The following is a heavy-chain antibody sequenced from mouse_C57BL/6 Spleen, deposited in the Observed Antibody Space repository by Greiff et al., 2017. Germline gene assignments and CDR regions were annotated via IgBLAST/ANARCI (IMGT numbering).Heavy chain of an antibody. CDR1: GYTFTSYW. V-gene: IGHV1-55*01. D-gene: IGHD1-1*01. CDR2: ICPGSGST. J-gene: IGHJ3*01. Sequence: QVQLQQPGAELVKPGASVKLSCKASGYTFTSYWITWVKQRPGQGLEWIGDICPGSGSTNYNEKFKSKATLTVDTSSSTAYMQLSSLTSEDSAVYYCARERNYYGSREFAYWGQGTLVTVSA. CDR3: ARERNYYGSREFAY.